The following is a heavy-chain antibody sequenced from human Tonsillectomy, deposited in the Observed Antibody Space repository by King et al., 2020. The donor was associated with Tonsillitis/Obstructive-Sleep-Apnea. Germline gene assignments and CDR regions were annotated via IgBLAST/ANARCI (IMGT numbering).Heavy chain of an antibody. CDR3: ARVGDCSGGSCYSSQYYYYMDV. D-gene: IGHD2-15*01. Sequence: VQLVESGAEVKKPGSSVKVSCKASGGTFSSYAISWLRQAPGQGLDWMGGIIPISGPANYAQKFQGRVTITADESTSTAYMELSSLRSEDTAVYYCARVGDCSGGSCYSSQYYYYMDVWGKGTTVTVSS. CDR1: GGTFSSYA. CDR2: IIPISGPA. J-gene: IGHJ6*03. V-gene: IGHV1-69*01.